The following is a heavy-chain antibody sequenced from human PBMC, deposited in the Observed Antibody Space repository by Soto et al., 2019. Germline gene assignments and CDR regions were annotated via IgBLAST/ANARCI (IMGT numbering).Heavy chain of an antibody. V-gene: IGHV4-61*01. J-gene: IGHJ4*02. CDR3: ARWVGGGDAHDY. CDR2: IYYSGST. Sequence: SETLSLTCTVSGGSVSSGSYYWGWIRQPPGKGLEWIGYIYYSGSTNYNPSLKSRVTISVDTSKNHFSLKLSSVTAAATAVYYCARWVGGGDAHDYWGQGHLVTVSS. D-gene: IGHD2-21*01. CDR1: GGSVSSGSYY.